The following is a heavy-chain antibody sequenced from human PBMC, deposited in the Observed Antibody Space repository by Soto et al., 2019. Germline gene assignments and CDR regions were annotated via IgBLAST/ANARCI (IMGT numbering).Heavy chain of an antibody. V-gene: IGHV1-3*04. CDR2: INTANDDT. CDR3: ARDEGVASGN. CDR1: GYTFSLSP. J-gene: IGHJ4*02. D-gene: IGHD5-12*01. Sequence: QVQLVQSGAEVKKPGASVKVSCRASGYTFSLSPLHWVRQATGQRTEWMGWINTANDDTKYSQKFQDRVTLTRDTSASTAYMEVSSLTPEDTAVYYCARDEGVASGNWGQGTLVTVSS.